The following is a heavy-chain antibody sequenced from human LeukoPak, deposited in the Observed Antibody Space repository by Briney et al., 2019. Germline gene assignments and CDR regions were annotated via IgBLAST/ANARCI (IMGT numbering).Heavy chain of an antibody. J-gene: IGHJ2*01. CDR1: GYIFTNYG. D-gene: IGHD7-27*01. V-gene: IGHV1-18*04. CDR2: ISTYNGKT. CDR3: ARGLGIGDWYFDL. Sequence: ASVKVSCKASGYIFTNYGINWVRQAPGQGLEWMGWISTYNGKTNYTQNFQGRVTMTRDTSTSTVYMELSSLRSEDTAVYYCARGLGIGDWYFDLWGRGTLVTVSS.